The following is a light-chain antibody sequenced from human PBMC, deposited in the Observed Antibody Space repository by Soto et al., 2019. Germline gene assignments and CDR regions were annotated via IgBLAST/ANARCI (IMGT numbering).Light chain of an antibody. CDR2: AAS. V-gene: IGKV1-12*01. CDR1: QGISSW. Sequence: DLQITHSPSSVSASAGDRVTITCRASQGISSWLAWYQQKPGKAPKLLIYAASSLQSGVPSRFSGSGSGTDFTLTISSLQPEDFGTYHCQQSYSTPRTFGQGTKVDIK. CDR3: QQSYSTPRT. J-gene: IGKJ1*01.